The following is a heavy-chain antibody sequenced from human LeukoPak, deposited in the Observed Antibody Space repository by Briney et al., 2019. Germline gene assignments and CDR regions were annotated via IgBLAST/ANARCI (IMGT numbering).Heavy chain of an antibody. D-gene: IGHD6-13*01. V-gene: IGHV1-2*02. CDR3: ARDSPEWEVNSSSLHYYMDV. CDR1: GYTFTGYY. CDR2: INPNSGGT. J-gene: IGHJ6*03. Sequence: GASVKVSCKASGYTFTGYYMHWVRQAPGQGLEWMGWINPNSGGTNYAQKFQGRVTMTRDTSISTAYMELSRLRSDDTAVYYCARDSPEWEVNSSSLHYYMDVWGKGTTVTISS.